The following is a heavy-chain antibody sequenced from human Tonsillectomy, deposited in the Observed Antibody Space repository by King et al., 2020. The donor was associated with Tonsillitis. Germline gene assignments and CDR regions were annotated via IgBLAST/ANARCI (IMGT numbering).Heavy chain of an antibody. CDR3: AKDRVGDYPDDAFDI. J-gene: IGHJ3*02. CDR2: ISGSGRST. D-gene: IGHD4-17*01. CDR1: GFTFSTYA. Sequence: VQLVESGGGLVQPGGSLELSCAASGFTFSTYAMSWVRQAPGKGLEWVSAISGSGRSTYYADSVKGRFSISRANSANTLYLQMNSLRAEDTAVYYCAKDRVGDYPDDAFDIWGQGTMVTVSS. V-gene: IGHV3-23*04.